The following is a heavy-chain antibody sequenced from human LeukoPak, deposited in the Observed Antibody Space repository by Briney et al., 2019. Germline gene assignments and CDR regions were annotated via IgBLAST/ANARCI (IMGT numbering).Heavy chain of an antibody. CDR1: GFTFSIYG. CDR3: AKDRNIVVVPAANDC. V-gene: IGHV3-33*06. D-gene: IGHD2-2*01. CDR2: IWYDGTNK. Sequence: QAGGSLRLSCAASGFTFSIYGMHWVRQAPGKGLEWVAVIWYDGTNKYYADSVKGRFTISRDNSKNTLYLQMNSLRAEDTAVYYCAKDRNIVVVPAANDCWGQGTLVTVSS. J-gene: IGHJ4*02.